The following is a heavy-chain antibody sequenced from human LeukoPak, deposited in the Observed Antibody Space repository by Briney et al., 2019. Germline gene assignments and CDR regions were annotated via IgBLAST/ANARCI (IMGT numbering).Heavy chain of an antibody. CDR2: ISSSGDTI. D-gene: IGHD6-13*01. CDR3: AKREYSSSWYEDY. CDR1: GFTFSDYY. V-gene: IGHV3-11*01. J-gene: IGHJ4*02. Sequence: GGSLRLSCAASGFTFSDYYMSWIRQAPGKGLEWISYISSSGDTIFYADSVKGRFTISRDNAKNSLYLQMNSLRAEDTAVYYCAKREYSSSWYEDYWGQGTLVTVSS.